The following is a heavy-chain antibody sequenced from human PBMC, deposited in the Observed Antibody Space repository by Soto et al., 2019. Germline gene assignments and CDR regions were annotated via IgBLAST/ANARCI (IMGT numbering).Heavy chain of an antibody. CDR3: ARPITRDAFDI. Sequence: SLRLSCAASGFTFSDHYMDWVRQAPGKGLEWVGRTRNKANSYTTEYAASVKGRFTISRDDSKNSLYLQMNSLRTEDTAVYYCARPITRDAFDIWGQGTMVTVSS. CDR1: GFTFSDHY. V-gene: IGHV3-72*01. D-gene: IGHD3-10*01. J-gene: IGHJ3*02. CDR2: TRNKANSYTT.